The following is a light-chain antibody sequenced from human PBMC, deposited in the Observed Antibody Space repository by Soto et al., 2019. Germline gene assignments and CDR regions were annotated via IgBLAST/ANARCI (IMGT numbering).Light chain of an antibody. J-gene: IGKJ1*01. CDR1: QILVYSDGDTY. Sequence: VVMTLYKISLPFTLGQPSLISCRTRQILVYSDGDTYLNWFQQRPGQSPRRLIYKVSNRDSGVPDRFSGSGSGTDFTLKISRVEAEDVGVYYCMQGRHWPHTVGQGTKADI. V-gene: IGKV2-30*01. CDR2: KVS. CDR3: MQGRHWPHT.